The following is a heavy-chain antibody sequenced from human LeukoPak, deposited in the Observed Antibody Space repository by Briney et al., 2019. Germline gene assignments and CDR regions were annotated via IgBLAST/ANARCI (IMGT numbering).Heavy chain of an antibody. Sequence: GSLRLSCAASGFTFTDYWMHWVRQAXGKGLVWVSIINTVTRGTYYAHSVKGPFTLSTDNAKNTLYLQMNSLRAEDTAVYYCARGDIVVVPEENYFDYWGQGTLVTVSS. J-gene: IGHJ4*02. CDR1: GFTFTDYW. CDR3: ARGDIVVVPEENYFDY. CDR2: INTVTRGT. D-gene: IGHD2-2*01. V-gene: IGHV3-74*01.